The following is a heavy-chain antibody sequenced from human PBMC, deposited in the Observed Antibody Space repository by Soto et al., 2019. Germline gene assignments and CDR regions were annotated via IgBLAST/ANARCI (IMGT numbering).Heavy chain of an antibody. V-gene: IGHV4-31*03. CDR1: GGSIANDGHY. D-gene: IGHD2-2*01. J-gene: IGHJ3*02. CDR2: IYYSGRA. CDR3: ARGNQSRAFDI. Sequence: QVQLQESGPRLVRPSQTLSLSCTVSGGSIANDGHYWSWIRHHPVKGLEWIAYIYYSGRAYYNPFLKTRFTIFLDTSKTYFSLNLTSLTVSDTAVYYCARGNQSRAFDIWGQGTLVTVSS.